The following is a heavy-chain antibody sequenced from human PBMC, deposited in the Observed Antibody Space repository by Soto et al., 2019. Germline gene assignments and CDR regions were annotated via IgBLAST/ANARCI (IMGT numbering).Heavy chain of an antibody. CDR1: GYTFTSSG. D-gene: IGHD3-3*01. V-gene: IGHV1-18*01. CDR3: GSEGRIFVVATPYLYSSMDI. Sequence: GYTVKVSCKASGYTFTSSGISWVRQAPGQGLEWMGWISAYNGNTNYAQKLQGRVTMTTDTSTSTAYMELRSLRSDDTSVYFCGSEGRIFVVATPYLYSSMDIWR. CDR2: ISAYNGNT. J-gene: IGHJ6*01.